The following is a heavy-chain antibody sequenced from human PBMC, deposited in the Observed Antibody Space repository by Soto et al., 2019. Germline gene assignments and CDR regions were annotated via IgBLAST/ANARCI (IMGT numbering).Heavy chain of an antibody. CDR1: GYSFTDYH. CDR2: INPKSGGT. CDR3: ARGHSTDCSNGVCSFFYNHEMDV. V-gene: IGHV1-2*04. Sequence: KVSCKASGYSFTDYHIHWVRQAPGQGLEWLGRINPKSGGTSTAQKFQGWVTMTRDRSISTVYMELTRLRSDDTAVYFCARGHSTDCSNGVCSFFYNHEMDVWGQGTTVTVYS. D-gene: IGHD2-8*01. J-gene: IGHJ6*02.